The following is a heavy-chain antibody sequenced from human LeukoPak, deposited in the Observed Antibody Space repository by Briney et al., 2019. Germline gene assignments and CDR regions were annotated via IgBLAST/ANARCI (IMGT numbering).Heavy chain of an antibody. J-gene: IGHJ6*03. V-gene: IGHV3-23*01. CDR3: AKIAVDYYYYYMDV. CDR2: ISGSGGST. Sequence: PGGSLRLSCAASGFTFSSYVMSWVRQAPGKGLEWVSAISGSGGSTYYADTVKGRFTISRDNSKDTLYLQMNSLRAEDTAVYYCAKIAVDYYYYYMDVWGKGTTVTISS. D-gene: IGHD6-19*01. CDR1: GFTFSSYV.